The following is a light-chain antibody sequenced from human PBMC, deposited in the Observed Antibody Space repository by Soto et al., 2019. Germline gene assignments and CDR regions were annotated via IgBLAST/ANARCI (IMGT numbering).Light chain of an antibody. CDR1: QSMNTF. Sequence: EMVLTQSPATLSVSPGERATLSCTASQSMNTFLAWYQQKPGQAPSLLIYRASTKVTAIPDRFSGSGSGTEFTLTISSLQSEDFAVYYCQQYHDWPITFGQGTRLEIK. J-gene: IGKJ5*01. V-gene: IGKV3-15*01. CDR2: RAS. CDR3: QQYHDWPIT.